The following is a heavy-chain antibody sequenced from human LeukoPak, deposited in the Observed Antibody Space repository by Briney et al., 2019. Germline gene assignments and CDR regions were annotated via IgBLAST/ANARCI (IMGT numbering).Heavy chain of an antibody. CDR2: IRSKANSYAP. Sequence: GGSLRLSCAASGFTFSGSAMHWVRQACGKGGEWVGRIRSKANSYAPSYASSVKGRFIISTYDSKNTAYLQMTSLKTEDTAVYYCTRGAAVVYDILTGYYNLGVFDYWGQGTLVTVSS. V-gene: IGHV3-73*01. D-gene: IGHD3-9*01. J-gene: IGHJ4*02. CDR1: GFTFSGSA. CDR3: TRGAAVVYDILTGYYNLGVFDY.